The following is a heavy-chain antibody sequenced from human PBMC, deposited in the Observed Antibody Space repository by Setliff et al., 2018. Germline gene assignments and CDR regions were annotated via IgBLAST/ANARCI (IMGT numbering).Heavy chain of an antibody. CDR1: GFSFSSYG. CDR3: ARDPSSSWEWFDS. CDR2: ISYDGSNK. V-gene: IGHV3-30*03. J-gene: IGHJ5*01. Sequence: GSLRLSCEGPGFSFSSYGLHWVRQTPGKGLEWVAVISYDGSNKYYADSVKGRFTISRDNSKNTLYLQMNSLRTEDTAVFYCARDPSSSWEWFDSWGQGTLVTVSS. D-gene: IGHD3-22*01.